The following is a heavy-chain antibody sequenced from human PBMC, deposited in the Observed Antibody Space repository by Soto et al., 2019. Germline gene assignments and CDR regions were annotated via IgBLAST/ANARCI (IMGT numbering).Heavy chain of an antibody. Sequence: HPGGSLRLSCAASEFTFRNYWMTWVRQAPGKGLEWVANIKQDGSEKFYVDSVRGRFTISRDNADNSLFLQMNSLRAEDTAVYYCARAYQYDSSFGAFDIWGQGTMVTVSS. CDR2: IKQDGSEK. D-gene: IGHD3-22*01. J-gene: IGHJ3*02. CDR3: ARAYQYDSSFGAFDI. V-gene: IGHV3-7*01. CDR1: EFTFRNYW.